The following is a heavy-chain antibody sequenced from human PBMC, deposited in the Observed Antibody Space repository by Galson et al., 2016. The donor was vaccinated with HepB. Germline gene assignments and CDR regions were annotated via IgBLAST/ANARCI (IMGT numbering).Heavy chain of an antibody. V-gene: IGHV4-59*01. Sequence: SETLSLTCSVSGGSINSYSWSWIRQPTGKGLEWIAYIDHSGNIKYNPSPKSRVTLSVDTSRNQFSLNLRSVTAADPAVYYCARDRLAAAASWVAFDLWGQGTMVTVPS. CDR3: ARDRLAAAASWVAFDL. CDR2: IDHSGNI. J-gene: IGHJ3*01. CDR1: GGSINSYS. D-gene: IGHD6-13*01.